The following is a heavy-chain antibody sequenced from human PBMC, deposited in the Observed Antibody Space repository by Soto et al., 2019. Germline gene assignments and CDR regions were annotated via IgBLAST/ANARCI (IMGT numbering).Heavy chain of an antibody. CDR2: IYYSGST. CDR3: ASHRGRYCSGGSCYPMRAPIDY. CDR1: GGSISSYY. Sequence: SETLSLTCTVSGGSISSYYWSWIRQPPGKGLEWIGYIYYSGSTNYNPSLKSRVTISVDTSKNQFSLKLSSVTAADTAVYYCASHRGRYCSGGSCYPMRAPIDYWGQGTLVTVSS. D-gene: IGHD2-15*01. V-gene: IGHV4-59*12. J-gene: IGHJ4*02.